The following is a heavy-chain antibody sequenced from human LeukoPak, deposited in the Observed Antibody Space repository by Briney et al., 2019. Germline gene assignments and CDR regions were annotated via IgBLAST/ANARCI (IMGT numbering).Heavy chain of an antibody. CDR3: AKSSGNRAPIHFDH. CDR2: ISGSGGST. Sequence: GGSLRLSCAASGFTFSSYAMNWVRQAPGKGLEWVSTISGSGGSTYYTDSVKGRFTISRDNSKNTLYLQMNSLRAEDTAVYYCAKSSGNRAPIHFDHWGQGTLVTVSS. D-gene: IGHD6-6*01. CDR1: GFTFSSYA. V-gene: IGHV3-23*01. J-gene: IGHJ4*02.